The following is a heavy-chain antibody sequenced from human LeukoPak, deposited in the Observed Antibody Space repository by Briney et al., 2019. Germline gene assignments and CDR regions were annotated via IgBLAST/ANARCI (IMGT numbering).Heavy chain of an antibody. V-gene: IGHV3-74*01. CDR3: AKEYSGSFSPFPSYFDY. CDR1: GFTFSVYG. Sequence: PGGSLRLSCGGSGFTFSVYGMHWVRQAPGKGLVWVSRIKSDGSNILYADSVKGRFTISRDNSKNTLYLQMNSLRAEDTAVYYCAKEYSGSFSPFPSYFDYWGQGTLVTVSS. J-gene: IGHJ4*02. CDR2: IKSDGSNI. D-gene: IGHD1-26*01.